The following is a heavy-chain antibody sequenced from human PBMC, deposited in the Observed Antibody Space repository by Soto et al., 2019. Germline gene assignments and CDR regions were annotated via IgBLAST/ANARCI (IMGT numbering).Heavy chain of an antibody. D-gene: IGHD2-21*02. CDR2: IYYSGST. CDR3: ARALRDCGGDCYPVKIDY. J-gene: IGHJ4*02. V-gene: IGHV4-31*03. CDR1: GGSISSGGYY. Sequence: QVQLQESGPGLVKPSQTLSLTCTVSGGSISSGGYYWSWIRQHPGKGLEWIGYIYYSGSTYYNPSLKSRVTISVDTSKNQFSLKLSSVTAADTAVYYCARALRDCGGDCYPVKIDYWGQGTLVTVSS.